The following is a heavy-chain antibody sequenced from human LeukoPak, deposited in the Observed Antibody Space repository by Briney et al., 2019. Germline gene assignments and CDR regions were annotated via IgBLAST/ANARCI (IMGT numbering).Heavy chain of an antibody. CDR1: GGSFSGYY. V-gene: IGHV4-34*01. J-gene: IGHJ4*02. CDR2: INHSGST. D-gene: IGHD2-15*01. CDR3: ARRPLGYCSGGSCYKPEVDY. Sequence: TSETLSLTCAVYGGSFSGYYWSWLRQPPGKGLEGLGEINHSGSTNYNPSLKSRVTISVDTSKNQFPLKLSSVTAADTAVYYCARRPLGYCSGGSCYKPEVDYWGQGTLVTVSS.